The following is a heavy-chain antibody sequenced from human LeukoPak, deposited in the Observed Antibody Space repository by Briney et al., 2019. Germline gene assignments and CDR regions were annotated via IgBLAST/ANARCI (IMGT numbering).Heavy chain of an antibody. CDR1: GFIFSSYA. CDR2: ISGSGGST. V-gene: IGHV3-23*01. D-gene: IGHD6-13*01. Sequence: GGSLRLSCAASGFIFSSYAMSWVRQAPGKGLEWVSGISGSGGSTYYADSVKGRFTISRDNSKNTLYLQMNSLRAEDTAVYYCAKGAAAGEGLFDYWGQGTLVTVSS. CDR3: AKGAAAGEGLFDY. J-gene: IGHJ4*02.